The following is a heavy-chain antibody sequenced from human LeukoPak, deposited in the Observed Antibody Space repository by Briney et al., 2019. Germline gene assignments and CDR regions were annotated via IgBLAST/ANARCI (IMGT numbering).Heavy chain of an antibody. V-gene: IGHV3-30-3*01. CDR1: GFTFSTYA. D-gene: IGHD3-3*01. CDR2: ISYDGTNK. Sequence: GRSLRLSCAASGFTFSTYAMHWVRQAPGKGLEWVAVISYDGTNKYFADSVKGRFTISRDNSNNTLSLQMNSLRTEDTAVYYCARGAFDFRPREGDHWGQGTLVIVFS. CDR3: ARGAFDFRPREGDH. J-gene: IGHJ4*02.